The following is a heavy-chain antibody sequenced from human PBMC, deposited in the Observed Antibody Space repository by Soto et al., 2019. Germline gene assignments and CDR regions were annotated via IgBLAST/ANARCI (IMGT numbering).Heavy chain of an antibody. Sequence: GGSLRLSCAASGITVNSNYMRWVRQAPGKGLEWVSVIYSGGSTYYADSVKGRFTISRDNSKNTLYLQMNSLRAEDTAVYYCARETPPYYMDVWGKGTTVTVSS. CDR1: GITVNSNY. J-gene: IGHJ6*03. CDR3: ARETPPYYMDV. V-gene: IGHV3-66*01. CDR2: IYSGGST.